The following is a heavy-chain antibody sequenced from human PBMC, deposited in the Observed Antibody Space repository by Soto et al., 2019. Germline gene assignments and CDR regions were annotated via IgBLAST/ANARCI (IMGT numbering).Heavy chain of an antibody. V-gene: IGHV1-69*01. CDR3: ATDGSSSGGVGWFDP. CDR2: IIPMFRTA. CDR1: GGTFSSYA. Sequence: QVQLVQSGAEVKKSGSSVTVSCKASGGTFSSYAFNWVRQAPGQGLEWMGGIIPMFRTANYAQKFQGRVTITADESRRTAYMELSSLRSEDTAVYYCATDGSSSGGVGWFDPWGQGTLVTVSS. J-gene: IGHJ5*02. D-gene: IGHD6-6*01.